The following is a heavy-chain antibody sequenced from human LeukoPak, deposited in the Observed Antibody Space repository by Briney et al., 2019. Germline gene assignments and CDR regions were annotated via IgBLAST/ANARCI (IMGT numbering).Heavy chain of an antibody. CDR3: ARYSGYFYYFDY. V-gene: IGHV4/OR15-8*01. CDR1: GGSIDSTNW. J-gene: IGHJ4*02. D-gene: IGHD3-22*01. Sequence: SETLSLTCDVSGGSIDSTNWWNWVRQPPGKGLEWIGEIHHDGRINYNPSLKSRVTLSVDKSKNQFSLKLSSVTAADTAVYYCARYSGYFYYFDYWGQGTLVTVSS. CDR2: IHHDGRI.